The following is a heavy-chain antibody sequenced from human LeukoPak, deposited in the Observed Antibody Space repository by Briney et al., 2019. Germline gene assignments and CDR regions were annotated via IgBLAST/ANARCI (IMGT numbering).Heavy chain of an antibody. V-gene: IGHV1-2*02. CDR2: INPNSGGT. CDR3: ARDHPPYCSSTSCYGEGDFDFDI. J-gene: IGHJ3*02. D-gene: IGHD2-2*01. CDR1: GYTFTGYY. Sequence: SSVKVSCKASGYTFTGYYMHWVRQAPGQGLEWMGWINPNSGGTNYAQKFQGRVTMTRDTSISTAYMELSRLRSDDTAVYYCARDHPPYCSSTSCYGEGDFDFDIWGKGIMVTVSS.